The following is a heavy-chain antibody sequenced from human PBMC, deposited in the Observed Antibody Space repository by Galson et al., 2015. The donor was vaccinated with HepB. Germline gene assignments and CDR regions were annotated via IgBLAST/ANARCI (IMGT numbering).Heavy chain of an antibody. CDR3: ARRGDAGKYYGPEFDH. Sequence: SLRLSCAGSGFTFNFFWMTWVRQAPGKGLEWVAIIKEDGNEKQYLESVKGRFTISRDNDKNLVYLQMNCLRVEDTAVYFCARRGDAGKYYGPEFDHWGQGTLVTVSS. CDR1: GFTFNFFW. CDR2: IKEDGNEK. D-gene: IGHD4-17*01. V-gene: IGHV3-7*03. J-gene: IGHJ4*02.